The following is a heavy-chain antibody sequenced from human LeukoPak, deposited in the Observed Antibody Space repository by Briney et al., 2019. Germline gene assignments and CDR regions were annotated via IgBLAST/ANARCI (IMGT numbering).Heavy chain of an antibody. CDR3: AIPIGVGATSSDGY. Sequence: GGSLRLSCAASGFTFSTYGMTWVRQAPGKGLEWVSAISGSAATTFYADSVKGRFTISRDNAKNSLYLQMNSLRAEDTAVYYCAIPIGVGATSSDGYWGQGTLVTVSS. J-gene: IGHJ4*02. D-gene: IGHD1-26*01. V-gene: IGHV3-23*01. CDR1: GFTFSTYG. CDR2: ISGSAATT.